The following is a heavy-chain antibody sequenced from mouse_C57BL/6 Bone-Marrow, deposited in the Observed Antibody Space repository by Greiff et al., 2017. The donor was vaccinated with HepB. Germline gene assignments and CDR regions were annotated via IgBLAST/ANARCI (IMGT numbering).Heavy chain of an antibody. J-gene: IGHJ1*03. CDR1: GYTFTDYN. D-gene: IGHD1-1*01. CDR3: ARRDYYGSSYWDFDV. V-gene: IGHV1-18*01. CDR2: INPNNGGT. Sequence: EVQLQQSGPELVKPGASVKIPCKASGYTFTDYNMDWVKQSHGKSLEWIGDINPNNGGTIYNQKFKGKATLTVDKSSSTAYMELRSLTSEDTAVYYCARRDYYGSSYWDFDVWGTGTTVTVSS.